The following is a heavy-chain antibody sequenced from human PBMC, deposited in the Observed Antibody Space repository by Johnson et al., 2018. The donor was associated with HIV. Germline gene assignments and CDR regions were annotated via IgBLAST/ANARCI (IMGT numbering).Heavy chain of an antibody. CDR3: AKGPERDVQDYGGNPDDAFDI. J-gene: IGHJ3*02. V-gene: IGHV3-23*04. Sequence: VQLVESGGGLVQPGGSLRLSCAASGFTFSSYAMSWVRQAPGKGLEWVSAISGSGGSTYYADSVKGRFTISRDNSKNTLYLQMNSLRAEDTAVYYCAKGPERDVQDYGGNPDDAFDIWGQGTMVTVSS. D-gene: IGHD4-23*01. CDR1: GFTFSSYA. CDR2: ISGSGGST.